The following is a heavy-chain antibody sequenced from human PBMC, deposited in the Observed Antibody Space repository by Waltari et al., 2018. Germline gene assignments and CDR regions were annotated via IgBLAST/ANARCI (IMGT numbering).Heavy chain of an antibody. J-gene: IGHJ5*02. CDR2: IRYDGRNK. CDR3: AKGVHFRAVVPAATGWFDP. V-gene: IGHV3-30*02. CDR1: GFTFSSYG. Sequence: QVQLVESGGGVVQPGGSLRLSCAASGFTFSSYGMHWVRQAPGKGLEWVAFIRYDGRNKYYADSVKGRFTISRENSKNTLYLQMNSLRAEDTAVYYCAKGVHFRAVVPAATGWFDPWGQGTLVTVSS. D-gene: IGHD2-2*01.